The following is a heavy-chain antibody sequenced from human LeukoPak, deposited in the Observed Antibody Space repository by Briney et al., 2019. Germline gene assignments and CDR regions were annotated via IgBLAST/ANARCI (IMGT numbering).Heavy chain of an antibody. D-gene: IGHD3-10*01. Sequence: GGSLRLSCAASGFTFSDYYMSWIRQAPGKGLEWVSYISSNGSTIYYADSVKGRFTISRDNAKNSLYLQMNSLRAEDTAVYYCARVRGSGSYQGYYYYMDVWGKGTTVTISS. J-gene: IGHJ6*03. CDR3: ARVRGSGSYQGYYYYMDV. CDR1: GFTFSDYY. V-gene: IGHV3-11*01. CDR2: ISSNGSTI.